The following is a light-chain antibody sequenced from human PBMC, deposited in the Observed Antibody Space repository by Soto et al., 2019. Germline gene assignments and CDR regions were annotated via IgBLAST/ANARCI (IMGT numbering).Light chain of an antibody. CDR1: QSVSSSY. Sequence: EIVLTQSPGTLSLSPGERATLSCRASQSVSSSYLAWYQQKPGQAPRLLIYGASSRATGIPDRFSGSGSGTDFTLTISRLEPEDVAVDYCQQYGSSLTFGQGTKVEIK. V-gene: IGKV3-20*01. J-gene: IGKJ1*01. CDR2: GAS. CDR3: QQYGSSLT.